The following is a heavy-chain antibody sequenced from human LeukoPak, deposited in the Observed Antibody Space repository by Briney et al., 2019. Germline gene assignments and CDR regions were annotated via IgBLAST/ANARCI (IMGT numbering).Heavy chain of an antibody. CDR1: GLNFSAYW. Sequence: PGGSLRLSCAASGLNFSAYWINWVRQAPGKGLEWVANIHPDGSKKFFVDSVKGRFSISRDNAKNSLFLQMNFLRAEDTAVYHCAREHGTFDWWDQGTLVTVSS. J-gene: IGHJ4*02. D-gene: IGHD6-13*01. V-gene: IGHV3-7*01. CDR2: IHPDGSKK. CDR3: AREHGTFDW.